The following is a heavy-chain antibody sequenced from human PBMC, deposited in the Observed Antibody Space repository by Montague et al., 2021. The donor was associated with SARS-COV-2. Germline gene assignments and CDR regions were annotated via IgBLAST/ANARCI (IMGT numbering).Heavy chain of an antibody. J-gene: IGHJ4*02. D-gene: IGHD2-21*01. CDR1: GGSLSSGLFY. CDR3: ARHLAYCAGDCYPDYFDY. V-gene: IGHV4-39*01. CDR2: IDNGGTT. Sequence: SETLSLTCTVSGGSLSSGLFYWGWIRQPPGKGLEWIGSIDNGGTTTNXXXLKSRVTLSADSSKNQFSLRLDSMTAADTAAYCCARHLAYCAGDCYPDYFDYWGLGTLVTVSS.